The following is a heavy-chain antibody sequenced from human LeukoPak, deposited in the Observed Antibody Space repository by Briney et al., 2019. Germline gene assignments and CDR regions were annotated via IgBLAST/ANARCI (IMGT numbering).Heavy chain of an antibody. Sequence: GGSLRLSCAASGFTSSNYEMHWVRQAPGKGLEWVSSISSSSSYIYYADSVKGRFTISRDNAKNSLYLQMNSLRVEDTAVYYCARDPGRIAAAGSMVWFDPWGQGTLVTVSS. J-gene: IGHJ5*02. CDR1: GFTSSNYE. D-gene: IGHD6-13*01. CDR3: ARDPGRIAAAGSMVWFDP. V-gene: IGHV3-21*01. CDR2: ISSSSSYI.